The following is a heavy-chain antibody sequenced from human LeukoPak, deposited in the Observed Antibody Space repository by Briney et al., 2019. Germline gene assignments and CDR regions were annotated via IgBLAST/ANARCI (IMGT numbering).Heavy chain of an antibody. V-gene: IGHV4-34*01. J-gene: IGHJ4*02. CDR3: ARGHGYGSGSYFFDY. Sequence: SETLSLTCAVYGESFSGYYWNWIRQPPGKGLEWIGEITQSRRTNYNPSLMSRVTISVDTSKNQFSLNLTSMTAADTALYYCARGHGYGSGSYFFDYWGQGILVTVSS. CDR1: GESFSGYY. D-gene: IGHD1-26*01. CDR2: ITQSRRT.